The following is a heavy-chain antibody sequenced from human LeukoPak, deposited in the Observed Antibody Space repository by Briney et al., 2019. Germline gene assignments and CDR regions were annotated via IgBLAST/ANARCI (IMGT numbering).Heavy chain of an antibody. Sequence: ASVKVSCKASGYPFTSYSITWLRQAPGQGLEWMGWIGVYSGDTNYAQKFQGRVTMTTEKSTSTAYMELRSLRSDDTVVYYCARGITMISFDPWGQGTLVTVSS. D-gene: IGHD3-22*01. CDR1: GYPFTSYS. CDR2: IGVYSGDT. CDR3: ARGITMISFDP. V-gene: IGHV1-18*01. J-gene: IGHJ5*02.